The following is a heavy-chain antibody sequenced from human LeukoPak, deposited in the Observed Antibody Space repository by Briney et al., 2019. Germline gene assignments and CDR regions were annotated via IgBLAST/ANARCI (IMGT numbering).Heavy chain of an antibody. CDR3: TRHVVQYCSSTSCYYYYGTDV. J-gene: IGHJ6*02. D-gene: IGHD2-2*01. V-gene: IGHV3-73*01. CDR2: IRSKANSYAT. Sequence: GGSLRLSCAASGFTFSGSAMHWVRQASGKGLEWVGRIRSKANSYATAYAASVKGRFTISRDDSKNTAYLQMNSLKTEDTAVYYCTRHVVQYCSSTSCYYYYGTDVWGQGTTVTVSS. CDR1: GFTFSGSA.